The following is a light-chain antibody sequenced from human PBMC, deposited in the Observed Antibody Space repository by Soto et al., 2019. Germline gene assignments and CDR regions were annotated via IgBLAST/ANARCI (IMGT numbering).Light chain of an antibody. J-gene: IGKJ1*01. CDR2: GAA. CDR3: QQYHNWPA. Sequence: EIGMTQSPATLSVSPGERATLSCRASQSVFSSLAWYQQKPGQAPRLLIYGAATRATGIPARFSGSESGTEFTHTISSLESEDFAVYYCQQYHNWPALGQWTKVEIK. CDR1: QSVFSS. V-gene: IGKV3-15*01.